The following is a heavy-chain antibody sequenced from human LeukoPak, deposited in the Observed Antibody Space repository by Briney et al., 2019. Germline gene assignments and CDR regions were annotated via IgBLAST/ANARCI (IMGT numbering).Heavy chain of an antibody. CDR2: IYYSGSA. CDR1: GDSISSSAYY. J-gene: IGHJ4*02. V-gene: IGHV4-31*03. Sequence: SETLSLTCTVSGDSISSSAYYWGWIRQPPGKGLEWIGFIYYSGSAYYNPSLKSRVSISVDTSKNQFSLTLNSVTAADTAVYYCARGSDYFDYWGQGTLVTVSS. CDR3: ARGSDYFDY.